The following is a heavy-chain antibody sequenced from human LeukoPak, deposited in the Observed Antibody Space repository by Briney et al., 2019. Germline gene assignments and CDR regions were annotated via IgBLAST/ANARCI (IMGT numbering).Heavy chain of an antibody. V-gene: IGHV3-30*03. J-gene: IGHJ4*02. D-gene: IGHD6-13*01. Sequence: GGSLRLSCAASGFTFSSYTMNWVRQAPGKGLEFVASISHDATERYRESVKGRFTISRDNAKNSLYLQMNSLRAEDTAVYYCARDLMGIAYRGAFYYWGQGTLVTVSS. CDR2: ISHDATE. CDR3: ARDLMGIAYRGAFYY. CDR1: GFTFSSYT.